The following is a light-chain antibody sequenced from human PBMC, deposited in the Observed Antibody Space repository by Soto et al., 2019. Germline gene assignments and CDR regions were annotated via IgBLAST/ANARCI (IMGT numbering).Light chain of an antibody. CDR2: EVS. CDR3: FSFTTTSTHV. V-gene: IGLV2-14*01. CDR1: SSDVGGYKY. Sequence: QSVLTQPASVSGSPGQSITISCTGTSSDVGGYKYVSWYQQNPGKAPKLMIYEVSNRPSGVSNRFSGSKSGNTASLTISGLQAEDEADYFCFSFTTTSTHVFGTGTKVTVL. J-gene: IGLJ1*01.